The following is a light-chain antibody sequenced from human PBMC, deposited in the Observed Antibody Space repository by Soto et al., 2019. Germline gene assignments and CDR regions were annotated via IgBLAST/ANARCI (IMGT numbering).Light chain of an antibody. CDR1: SSDVGGYNY. CDR3: SSYAGSNILYV. J-gene: IGLJ1*01. CDR2: GVN. V-gene: IGLV2-8*01. Sequence: QSALTQPPSASGSPGQSVTISCTGTSSDVGGYNYVSWYQQHPGKAPQLVIYGVNKRASGVPDRLSGSKSGNTASLTVSGRQAEDEADYYCSSYAGSNILYVFGTGTKVTVL.